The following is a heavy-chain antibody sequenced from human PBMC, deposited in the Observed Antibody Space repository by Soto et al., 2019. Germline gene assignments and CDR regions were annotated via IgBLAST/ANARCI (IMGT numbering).Heavy chain of an antibody. Sequence: QVQLVQSGAEVKKPGASVKVSCKASGYTFTSYGISWVRQAPGQGLEWMGWISAYNGNTNYAQKLQGRVTMTTDTSTSTDYMELMSLGSYDTAVYYCARDRGYGDYGYYYSYGMDVWGQGTTVTVSS. CDR2: ISAYNGNT. V-gene: IGHV1-18*01. CDR1: GYTFTSYG. D-gene: IGHD4-17*01. J-gene: IGHJ6*02. CDR3: ARDRGYGDYGYYYSYGMDV.